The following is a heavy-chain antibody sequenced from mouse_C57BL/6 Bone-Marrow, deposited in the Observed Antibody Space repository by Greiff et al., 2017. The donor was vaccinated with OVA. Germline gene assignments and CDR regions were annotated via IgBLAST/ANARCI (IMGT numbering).Heavy chain of an antibody. CDR3: ARRDYYGPHWYFDV. CDR2: ILPSIGRT. CDR1: DSEVFPIAY. J-gene: IGHJ1*03. Sequence: QVQLQQSGSELRSPGSSVKLSCKDFDSEVFPIAYMSWVRQKPGHGFEWIGGILPSIGRTIYGEKFEDKATLDADTLSNTAYLELNSLTSEDSAIYYCARRDYYGPHWYFDVWGTGTTVTVSS. D-gene: IGHD1-2*01. V-gene: IGHV15-2*01.